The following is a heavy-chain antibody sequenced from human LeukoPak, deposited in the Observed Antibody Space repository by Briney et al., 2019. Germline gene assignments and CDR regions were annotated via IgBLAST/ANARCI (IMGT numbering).Heavy chain of an antibody. Sequence: PSETLSLTCTVSGGSISGSSYYWVWIRQPPGKRLEWIGSIYYSGSTYYNPSLKSRVTISVDTSKNQFSLKLSSVTAADTAVYYCARHGRGFGEFLDYWGQGTLVTVSS. J-gene: IGHJ4*02. CDR2: IYYSGST. CDR3: ARHGRGFGEFLDY. V-gene: IGHV4-39*01. D-gene: IGHD3-10*01. CDR1: GGSISGSSYY.